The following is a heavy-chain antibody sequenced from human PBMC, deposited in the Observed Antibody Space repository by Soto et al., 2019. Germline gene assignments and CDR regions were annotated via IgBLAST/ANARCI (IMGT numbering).Heavy chain of an antibody. J-gene: IGHJ4*02. CDR2: ISVSGGST. D-gene: IGHD3-16*01. CDR3: ASNTRYDPPDY. CDR1: GFTFSSYA. V-gene: IGHV3-23*01. Sequence: EAQLLESGGGLVQPGGSLRLSCAASGFTFSSYAMSWVRQAPGKGLAWVSGISVSGGSTYYADSVKGRFTISRDNSKNTLYLQMNSLRAEDTAVYHCASNTRYDPPDYWGQGTLVTVSS.